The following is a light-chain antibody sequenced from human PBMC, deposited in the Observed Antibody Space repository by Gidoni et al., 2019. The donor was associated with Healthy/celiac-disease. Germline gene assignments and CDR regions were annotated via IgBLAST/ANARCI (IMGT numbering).Light chain of an antibody. Sequence: EIVMTQSPATLSVSPGERATLSCRASQSVNSNLAWYQQKPGQAPRLLIYGASTGATGIPARFSGSGSGTEFTLTISSLQSEDFAVYYCQQYNNWPPMYTFGQGTKLEIK. J-gene: IGKJ2*01. CDR2: GAS. CDR3: QQYNNWPPMYT. CDR1: QSVNSN. V-gene: IGKV3-15*01.